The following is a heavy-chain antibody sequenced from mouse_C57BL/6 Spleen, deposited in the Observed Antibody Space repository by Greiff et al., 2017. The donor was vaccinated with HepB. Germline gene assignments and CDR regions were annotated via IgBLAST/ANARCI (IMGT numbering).Heavy chain of an antibody. D-gene: IGHD1-1*01. V-gene: IGHV1-26*01. Sequence: EVQLQQSGPELVKPGASVKISCKASGYTFTDYYMNWVKQSHGKSLEWIGDINPNNGGTSYNQKFKGKATLTVDKSSSTAYMELRSLTSEDSAVYYCARYRDYGSSSDYWGQGTTLTVSS. CDR1: GYTFTDYY. CDR3: ARYRDYGSSSDY. J-gene: IGHJ2*01. CDR2: INPNNGGT.